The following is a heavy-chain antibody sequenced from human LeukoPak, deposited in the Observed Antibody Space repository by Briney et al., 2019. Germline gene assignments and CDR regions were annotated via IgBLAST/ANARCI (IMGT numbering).Heavy chain of an antibody. D-gene: IGHD6-19*01. V-gene: IGHV1-18*01. J-gene: IGHJ4*02. Sequence: ASVKVSCKASGYTFTSYGISWVRQAPGQGLEWMGWISAYNGNTNYAQKFQGRVTITRDTSASTAYMELSSLRSEDTAVYYCARDYSSPIAVAGGDYWGQGTLVTVSS. CDR2: ISAYNGNT. CDR3: ARDYSSPIAVAGGDY. CDR1: GYTFTSYG.